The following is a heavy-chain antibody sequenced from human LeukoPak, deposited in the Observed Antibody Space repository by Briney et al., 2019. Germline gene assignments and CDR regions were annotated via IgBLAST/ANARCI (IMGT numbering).Heavy chain of an antibody. D-gene: IGHD3-22*01. V-gene: IGHV3-9*03. CDR1: GFTFDDYA. Sequence: QPGRSLRHSCAASGFTFDDYAMHWVRQAPGKGLEWVSGISWNSGSIGYADSVKGRFTISRDNAKNSLYLQMNSLRAEDMALYYCAKDSSSGSLDYWGQGTLVTVSS. CDR3: AKDSSSGSLDY. J-gene: IGHJ4*02. CDR2: ISWNSGSI.